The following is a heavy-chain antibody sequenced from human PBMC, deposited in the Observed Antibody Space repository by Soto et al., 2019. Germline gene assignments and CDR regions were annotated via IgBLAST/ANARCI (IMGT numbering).Heavy chain of an antibody. D-gene: IGHD3-10*01. CDR2: IFSNDEK. Sequence: QVTLKESGPVLVKPTETLTLTCTVSGFSLSNARMGVSWVRQPPGKALEWLAHIFSNDEKSYSTSLKSRLTISKDTSKSQVVLTVTNMDPVDTATYYCARIPASSITMVRGVIRKYNWFDPWGQGTLVTVSS. CDR3: ARIPASSITMVRGVIRKYNWFDP. J-gene: IGHJ5*02. V-gene: IGHV2-26*01. CDR1: GFSLSNARMG.